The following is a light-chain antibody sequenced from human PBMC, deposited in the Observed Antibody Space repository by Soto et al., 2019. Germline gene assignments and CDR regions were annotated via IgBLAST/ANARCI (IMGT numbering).Light chain of an antibody. CDR1: SSDVGGYNY. J-gene: IGLJ7*01. V-gene: IGLV2-14*01. Sequence: QSALTQPASVSGSPGQSITISCTGTSSDVGGYNYVSWYQQHPGKAPKLMIYEVSNRPSGVSNRFSGSKSGNTASLTLSGLQAEDEADYYCSSYTRSSTLAVFGGGTQLTVL. CDR3: SSYTRSSTLAV. CDR2: EVS.